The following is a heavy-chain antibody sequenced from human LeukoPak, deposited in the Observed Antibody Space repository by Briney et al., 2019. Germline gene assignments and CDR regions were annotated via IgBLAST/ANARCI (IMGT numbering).Heavy chain of an antibody. CDR1: GFTFSSYS. D-gene: IGHD3-22*01. J-gene: IGHJ4*02. V-gene: IGHV3-21*04. CDR3: ASKRSSGYYEV. CDR2: ISSSSSYI. Sequence: GGSLRLSCAASGFTFSSYSMNWVRQAPGKGLEWVSSISSSSSYIYYADSVKGRFTISRDNAKNSLYLQMNSLRAEDTAVYYCASKRSSGYYEVWGQGTLVTVSS.